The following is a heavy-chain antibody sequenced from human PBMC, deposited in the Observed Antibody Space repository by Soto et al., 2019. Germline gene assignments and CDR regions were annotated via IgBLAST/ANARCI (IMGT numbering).Heavy chain of an antibody. CDR3: ATDGDSSSAFDS. D-gene: IGHD6-6*01. CDR2: INPNSGGT. CDR1: GYTFTGNY. V-gene: IGHV1-2*02. J-gene: IGHJ3*02. Sequence: QVQLGQSGAEVKKPGASVKVSCKASGYTFTGNYMHLVRQAPGQGLEWKGWINPNSGGTNYAKKSQGRVTATRYTSISTAYIELSRLRADDTAVYYCATDGDSSSAFDSWGQGTMVTVSS.